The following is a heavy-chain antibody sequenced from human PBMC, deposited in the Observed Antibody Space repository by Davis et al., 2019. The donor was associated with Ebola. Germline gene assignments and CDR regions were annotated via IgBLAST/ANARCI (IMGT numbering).Heavy chain of an antibody. CDR3: AREEHSSSPLDAFDI. CDR2: ISAYNGNT. D-gene: IGHD6-13*01. CDR1: GYTFTSYG. V-gene: IGHV1-18*01. J-gene: IGHJ3*02. Sequence: ASVTVSCKASGYTFTSYGISWVRQAPGQGLEWMGWISAYNGNTNYAQKLQGRVTMTTDTSTGTAYMELRSLRSDDTAVYYCAREEHSSSPLDAFDIWGQGTMVTVSS.